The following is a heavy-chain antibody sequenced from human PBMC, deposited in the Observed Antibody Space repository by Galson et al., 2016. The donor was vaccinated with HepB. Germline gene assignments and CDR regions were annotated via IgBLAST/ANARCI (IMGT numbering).Heavy chain of an antibody. CDR1: GGSISSDYY. V-gene: IGHV4-39*01. Sequence: SETLSLTCIVSGGSISSDYYWGWIRQPPGRGLEWIGSIYSNEDTFYNPTLKSRVTISVDTPKNQFSLRLDSVTAADTGLYYCATGVVVAGNYYYHYMDVWGKGTTVTVSS. CDR2: IYSNEDT. CDR3: ATGVVVAGNYYYHYMDV. J-gene: IGHJ6*03. D-gene: IGHD6-19*01.